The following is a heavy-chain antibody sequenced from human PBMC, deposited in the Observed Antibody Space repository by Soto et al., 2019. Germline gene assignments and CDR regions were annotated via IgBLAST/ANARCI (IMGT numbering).Heavy chain of an antibody. V-gene: IGHV1-69*08. J-gene: IGHJ4*02. CDR3: TRDWEITVSTWSFGGF. Sequence: QVQLVQSGAEVKKPGSSVKVSCKASGGTFSPYTINWVRQAPGQGLEWMGRIIPCHGVTNYAQKFQARVTITADKSTSTSYMELSGLRFEDTAMYYCTRDWEITVSTWSFGGFWGRGTLVTVSS. CDR1: GGTFSPYT. CDR2: IIPCHGVT. D-gene: IGHD3-10*01.